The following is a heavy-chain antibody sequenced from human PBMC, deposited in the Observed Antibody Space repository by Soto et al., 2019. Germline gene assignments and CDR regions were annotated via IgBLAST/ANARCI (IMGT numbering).Heavy chain of an antibody. J-gene: IGHJ4*02. V-gene: IGHV1-3*01. CDR3: ARSIVVVTALDY. D-gene: IGHD2-21*02. CDR2: INAGNGNT. Sequence: ASMKVSFQGSGYTFTSYAMHLVGQAPGQRLEWMGWINAGNGNTKYSQKFQGRVTITRDTSASTAYMELSSLRSEDTAVYYCARSIVVVTALDYWGQGTLVTVSS. CDR1: GYTFTSYA.